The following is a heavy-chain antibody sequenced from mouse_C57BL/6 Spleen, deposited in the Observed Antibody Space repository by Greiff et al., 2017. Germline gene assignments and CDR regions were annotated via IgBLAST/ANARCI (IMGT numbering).Heavy chain of an antibody. J-gene: IGHJ2*01. CDR1: GYTFTSYW. CDR3: ASGGDSSGQYYFDD. V-gene: IGHV1-55*01. CDR2: IYPGSGST. Sequence: VQLQQPGAELVKPGASVKMSCKASGYTFTSYWITWVKQRPGQGLEWIGDIYPGSGSTNYNEKFKSKATLTVDTSSSTAYMQLSSLTSEDSAVYYCASGGDSSGQYYFDDWGQGTTLTVSS. D-gene: IGHD3-2*02.